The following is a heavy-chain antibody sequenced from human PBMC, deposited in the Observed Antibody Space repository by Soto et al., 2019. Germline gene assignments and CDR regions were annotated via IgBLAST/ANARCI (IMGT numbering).Heavy chain of an antibody. Sequence: QVQLVQSGAEVKKPGSSVKVSCKASGGTFSSYAISWVRQAPGQGLEWMGGIIPIFGTANYAQKFQGRVPITADESTRTAYMELSSLRSEDTAVYYCARGSTGGNADEYFQHWGQGTLVTVSS. J-gene: IGHJ1*01. CDR3: ARGSTGGNADEYFQH. V-gene: IGHV1-69*12. CDR1: GGTFSSYA. CDR2: IIPIFGTA. D-gene: IGHD2-15*01.